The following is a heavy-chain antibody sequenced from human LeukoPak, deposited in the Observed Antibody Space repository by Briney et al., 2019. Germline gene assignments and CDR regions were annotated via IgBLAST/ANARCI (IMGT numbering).Heavy chain of an antibody. D-gene: IGHD6-19*01. CDR2: ISESGSTI. Sequence: GGSLRLSCAASGFTFSSYEMNWVRQAPGKGLEWVSYISESGSTIYYADSVKGRFTISRDNAKNSLYLQMNSLRAENTALYYCAREGSSGFQRDDSFDMWGQGTMVTVSS. CDR1: GFTFSSYE. V-gene: IGHV3-48*03. J-gene: IGHJ3*02. CDR3: AREGSSGFQRDDSFDM.